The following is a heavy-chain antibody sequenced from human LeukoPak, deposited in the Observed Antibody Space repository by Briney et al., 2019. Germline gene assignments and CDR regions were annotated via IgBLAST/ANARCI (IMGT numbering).Heavy chain of an antibody. CDR3: AKSSTSQRGYYGMDV. D-gene: IGHD6-25*01. Sequence: PGGSLRLSCAASGFTFNNYAMSWVRQAPGKGLEWVSFITDSGSSTYYADSVKGRFTISRDSSKNTLSLQMNSLRVEDTGVYFCAKSSTSQRGYYGMDVWGQGTTVTVSS. CDR1: GFTFNNYA. CDR2: ITDSGSST. V-gene: IGHV3-23*01. J-gene: IGHJ6*02.